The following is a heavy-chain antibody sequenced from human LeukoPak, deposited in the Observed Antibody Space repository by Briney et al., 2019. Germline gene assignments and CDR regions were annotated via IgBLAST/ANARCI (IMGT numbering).Heavy chain of an antibody. V-gene: IGHV1-69*13. Sequence: SVKVSCKASGGTFSSYAISWVRQAPGRGLEWVGGIIPIFGTANYAQKFQGRVTITADESTSTAYMELSSLRSEDTAVYYCASIPVSTSSEYFQHWGQGTLVTVSS. CDR1: GGTFSSYA. J-gene: IGHJ1*01. CDR3: ASIPVSTSSEYFQH. CDR2: IIPIFGTA. D-gene: IGHD2-2*01.